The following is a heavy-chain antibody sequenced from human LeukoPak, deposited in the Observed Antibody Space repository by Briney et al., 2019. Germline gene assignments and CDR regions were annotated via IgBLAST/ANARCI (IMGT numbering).Heavy chain of an antibody. V-gene: IGHV3-48*03. J-gene: IGHJ4*02. CDR2: ISSSGGTR. CDR3: TTLTVASSFDY. D-gene: IGHD6-19*01. CDR1: EFSFSVYE. Sequence: GGSLRLSCAASEFSFSVYEMYWVRQAPGKGLEWVSYISSSGGTRYYADSVKGRFTISRDNAKNSLYLQMNSLRAEDTAVYYCTTLTVASSFDYWGQGALVTVSS.